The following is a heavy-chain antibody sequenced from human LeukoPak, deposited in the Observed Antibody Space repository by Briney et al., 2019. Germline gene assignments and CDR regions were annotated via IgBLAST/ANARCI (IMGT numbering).Heavy chain of an antibody. CDR2: INPNSGGT. CDR1: GYTFTDYY. V-gene: IGHV1-2*02. CDR3: ARDNLEASWGSPGDY. J-gene: IGHJ4*02. D-gene: IGHD2-2*01. Sequence: ASVKVSCKASGYTFTDYYLHWVRQAPGQGLEWMGWINPNSGGTNYAQKFQGRVTLTRDTSMSTAYMEISRLTSGDTAVYYCARDNLEASWGSPGDYWGQGTLVTVSS.